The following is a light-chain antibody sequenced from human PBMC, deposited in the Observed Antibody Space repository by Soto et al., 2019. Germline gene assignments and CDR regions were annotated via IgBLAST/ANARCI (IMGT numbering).Light chain of an antibody. Sequence: QSALTQPRSVSGSPGQSVTISCTGTSSDVDGYNYVSWYQQHPDKAPKLMIYDVTKRPSGVPDRFSGSKSGNTASLTISGLQAHDEADYYCCSYAGSYVFGTGTKLTVL. CDR2: DVT. CDR1: SSDVDGYNY. J-gene: IGLJ1*01. CDR3: CSYAGSYV. V-gene: IGLV2-11*01.